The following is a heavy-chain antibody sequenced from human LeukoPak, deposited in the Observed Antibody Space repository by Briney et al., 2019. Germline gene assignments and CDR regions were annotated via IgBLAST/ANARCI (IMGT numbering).Heavy chain of an antibody. Sequence: AAVNVSCQVSGYTFLELSIHWVGQAPGKGLEWVGGLDREDGEVIYAQKLQGRFIMTEDTSTDTAFMELSSLRSDDTAVYYCAAMTSGAVSFDDWGQGTLLIVSA. D-gene: IGHD3-3*01. CDR3: AAMTSGAVSFDD. CDR1: GYTFLELS. V-gene: IGHV1-24*01. CDR2: LDREDGEV. J-gene: IGHJ4*02.